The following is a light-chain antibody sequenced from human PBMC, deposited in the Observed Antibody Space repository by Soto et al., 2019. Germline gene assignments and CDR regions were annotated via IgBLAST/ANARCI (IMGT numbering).Light chain of an antibody. Sequence: AIQLTQSPSSLSASVGDRVTITCRASQGISSALAWYQQKPGKAPKLLIYDASSLESGVPSRFSGSGSGTDFTLTISSLQPEDFATYSCQHFNSYPITFGQGTRLEIK. CDR3: QHFNSYPIT. CDR1: QGISSA. J-gene: IGKJ5*01. V-gene: IGKV1-13*02. CDR2: DAS.